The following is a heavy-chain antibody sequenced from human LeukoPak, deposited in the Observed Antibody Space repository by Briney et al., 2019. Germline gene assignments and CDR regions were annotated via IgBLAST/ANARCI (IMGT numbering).Heavy chain of an antibody. CDR2: TNYSGNT. D-gene: IGHD3-10*01. CDR1: GASITRRY. J-gene: IGHJ4*02. CDR3: GRGGGGSYLEYSFDY. V-gene: IGHV4-59*11. Sequence: PSETLSLTCTVSGASITRRYWSWIRQPPGKGLEWIGYTNYSGNTNYNPSLKSRVTLSVDKSKNQFSLKQSSVTAADTAVYYCGRGGGGSYLEYSFDYWGQGTLVTVSS.